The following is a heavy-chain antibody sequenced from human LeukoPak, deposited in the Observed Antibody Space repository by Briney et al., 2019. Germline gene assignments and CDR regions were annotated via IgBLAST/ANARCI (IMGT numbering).Heavy chain of an antibody. CDR1: GFSFSDYD. J-gene: IGHJ4*02. D-gene: IGHD3-10*01. CDR2: IRYDGSNT. V-gene: IGHV3-30*02. CDR3: AKVSGVY. Sequence: GGSLRLSCAASGFSFSDYDIHWVRLAPGKGLEWVTFIRYDGSNTYAESVKGRFTISRDNAKNSLYLQMNSLRAEDTAVYYCAKVSGVYWGQGTLVTVSS.